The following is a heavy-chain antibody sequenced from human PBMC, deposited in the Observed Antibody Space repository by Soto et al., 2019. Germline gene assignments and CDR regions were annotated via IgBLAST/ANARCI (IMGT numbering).Heavy chain of an antibody. CDR3: AIITRGFSMDV. Sequence: EVQLVESGGGLVQPGGSLRLSCAASGFTFSAYWMSWVRQTPGKGLEWVANIKHDGSEKYYVDSVKGRFTISRDNATNSLFLEMNSLSAEDTAVFYCAIITRGFSMDVWGQRTTVTVSS. CDR2: IKHDGSEK. D-gene: IGHD1-20*01. J-gene: IGHJ6*02. CDR1: GFTFSAYW. V-gene: IGHV3-7*01.